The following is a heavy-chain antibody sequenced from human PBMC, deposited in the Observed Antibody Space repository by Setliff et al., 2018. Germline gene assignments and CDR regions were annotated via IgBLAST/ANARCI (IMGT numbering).Heavy chain of an antibody. CDR3: ARGGTFRYFDF. J-gene: IGHJ4*02. D-gene: IGHD5-12*01. V-gene: IGHV4-59*01. CDR1: DGSLSTYY. Sequence: LSLTCTVSDGSLSTYYRSWIRQPPGKGLEFIGYVYYSGTANYSPSLRSRLTISVDTSKNQFSLKLRSVTAADTAVYYCARGGTFRYFDFWGQGAQVTVSS. CDR2: VYYSGTA.